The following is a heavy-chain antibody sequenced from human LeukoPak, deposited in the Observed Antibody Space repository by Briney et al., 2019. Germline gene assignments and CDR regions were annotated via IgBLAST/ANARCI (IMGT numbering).Heavy chain of an antibody. CDR1: GGSISSSSYY. V-gene: IGHV4-39*07. D-gene: IGHD2-2*01. CDR2: IYYSGST. Sequence: SETLSLTCTVSGGSISSSSYYWGWIRQPPGKGLEWIGSIYYSGSTYYNPSLKSRVTISVDTSKNQFSLKLSSVPAADTAVYYCARVYCSSTSCRRYYHYYMDVWGKGTTVTVSS. J-gene: IGHJ6*03. CDR3: ARVYCSSTSCRRYYHYYMDV.